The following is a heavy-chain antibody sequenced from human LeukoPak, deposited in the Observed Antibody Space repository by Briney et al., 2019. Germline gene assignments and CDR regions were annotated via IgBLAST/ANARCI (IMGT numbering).Heavy chain of an antibody. D-gene: IGHD2-2*01. CDR3: AKDGSTAYYFDY. CDR1: GFTFSTYA. V-gene: IGHV3-23*01. CDR2: ITGSRGPI. Sequence: RGSLRLSCAASGFTFSTYAMNWIRQAPGKGLEWISYITGSRGPIYYADSVKGRFTISRDNSKNTLYLQMNSLRAEDTAVYYCAKDGSTAYYFDYWGQGTLVTVSS. J-gene: IGHJ4*02.